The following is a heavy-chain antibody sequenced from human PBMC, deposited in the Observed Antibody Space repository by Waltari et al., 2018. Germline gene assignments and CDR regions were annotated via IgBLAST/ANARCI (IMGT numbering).Heavy chain of an antibody. CDR1: GFTFSNYA. J-gene: IGHJ4*02. Sequence: EVQLLGSGGDLVQPGGSLRLSCAASGFTFSNYAMSWVRQAPGKGLEWVSSISNNGGTTYYLNSAKGRFTISRDNSKNTLYLQMNSLRAEDTAIYYCAKARGVADTGYCGYWGQGTLVTVSS. V-gene: IGHV3-23*01. CDR3: AKARGVADTGYCGY. CDR2: ISNNGGTT. D-gene: IGHD3-10*01.